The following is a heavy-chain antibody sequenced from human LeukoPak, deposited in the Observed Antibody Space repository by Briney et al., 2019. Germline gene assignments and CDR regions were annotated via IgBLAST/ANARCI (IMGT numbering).Heavy chain of an antibody. J-gene: IGHJ3*02. CDR2: IYGIDSTT. D-gene: IGHD3-22*01. CDR1: GFTFSDYY. Sequence: GGSLRLSCAASGFTFSDYYMSWIRQAPGKGLEWLSYIYGIDSTTSYAASVKGRFTISRDNAKNSLYLQMNSLRAEDTAVYYCARDAYYYDSSSYYRNAFDIWGQGTVVTVSS. V-gene: IGHV3-11*01. CDR3: ARDAYYYDSSSYYRNAFDI.